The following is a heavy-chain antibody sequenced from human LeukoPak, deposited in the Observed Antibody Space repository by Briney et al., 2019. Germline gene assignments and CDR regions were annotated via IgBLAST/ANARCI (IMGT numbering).Heavy chain of an antibody. Sequence: SGPTLVNPTQTLTLTCTFSGFSRSTSGVVVGWIRHPPGKALEWLALIYGDDDKRYRLSLKSRLTITKDTSKNQVVLTMTNMDPVDTATYYCAHKREQHLYFDYWGQGTLVTVSS. CDR2: IYGDDDK. D-gene: IGHD6-13*01. V-gene: IGHV2-5*02. CDR3: AHKREQHLYFDY. CDR1: GFSRSTSGVV. J-gene: IGHJ4*02.